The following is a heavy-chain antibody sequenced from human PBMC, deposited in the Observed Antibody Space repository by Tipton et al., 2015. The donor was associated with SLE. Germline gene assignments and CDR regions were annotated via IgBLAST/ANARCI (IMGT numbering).Heavy chain of an antibody. V-gene: IGHV4-59*12. CDR1: GVSISSYY. D-gene: IGHD4-23*01. Sequence: TLSLTCTVSGVSISSYYWSWIRQPPGKGLEWIGYIYYSGSTNYNPSLRSRVTISVDTSKNQFSLKLSSVTAADTAVYYCARYDYGGNSYFDYWGQGTLVTVSS. J-gene: IGHJ4*02. CDR3: ARYDYGGNSYFDY. CDR2: IYYSGST.